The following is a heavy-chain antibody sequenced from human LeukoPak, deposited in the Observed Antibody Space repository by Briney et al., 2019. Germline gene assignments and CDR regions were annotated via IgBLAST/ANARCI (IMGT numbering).Heavy chain of an antibody. CDR1: GFTFSSYA. V-gene: IGHV3-23*01. J-gene: IGHJ4*02. D-gene: IGHD3-10*01. CDR3: AKVMTRTMVRGVPPSDY. CDR2: ISGSVGSN. Sequence: GETLRLSCAASGFTFSSYAMSWVRQAPGKGLEWVSAISGSVGSNDCAASEKGRFIISRDNSKKTLLLQMNSLRAEDTAVYYCAKVMTRTMVRGVPPSDYWGQGTLVTVSS.